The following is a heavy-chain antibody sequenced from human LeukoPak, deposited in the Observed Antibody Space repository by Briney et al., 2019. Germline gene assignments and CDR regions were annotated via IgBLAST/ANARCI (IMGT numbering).Heavy chain of an antibody. D-gene: IGHD6-6*01. Sequence: GGSLRLSCAASGFTVSSNYMSWVRQAPGKGLEWVSAISGSGVSTYYADSVKGRFTISRDNSKNTLYLQMNSLRADDTAVYYCAKTYSSSSISDAFDIWGQGTMVTVSS. CDR1: GFTVSSNY. J-gene: IGHJ3*02. V-gene: IGHV3-23*01. CDR2: ISGSGVST. CDR3: AKTYSSSSISDAFDI.